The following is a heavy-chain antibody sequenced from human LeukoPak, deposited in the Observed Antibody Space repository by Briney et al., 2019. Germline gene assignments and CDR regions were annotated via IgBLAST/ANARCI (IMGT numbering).Heavy chain of an antibody. CDR2: ISGSGGST. CDR1: GFTFSSYA. J-gene: IGHJ4*02. V-gene: IGHV3-23*01. D-gene: IGHD2-2*01. Sequence: GGSLRLSCAASGFTFSSYAMSWVRQAPGKGLEWVSTISGSGGSTYYTDSVKGRFTISRDNSKNTLYLQMNSLRAEDTAVYYCAKLDTPAAIAPYYFDYWRRGTLVTVSS. CDR3: AKLDTPAAIAPYYFDY.